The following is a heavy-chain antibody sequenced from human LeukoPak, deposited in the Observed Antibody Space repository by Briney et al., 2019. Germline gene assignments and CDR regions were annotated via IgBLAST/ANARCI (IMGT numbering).Heavy chain of an antibody. J-gene: IGHJ4*02. CDR2: IGGSGDKT. V-gene: IGHV3-23*01. D-gene: IGHD6-19*01. CDR3: VRRGDASSGWGDHDF. Sequence: GGFLRLSCAASGFTFNRNAISWVRQAPGKGLEWVSTIGGSGDKTFYADSVKGRFTISRDNSKNMVHLQMNSLTGEDTALYYCVRRGDASSGWGDHDFWGQGALVTVSS. CDR1: GFTFNRNA.